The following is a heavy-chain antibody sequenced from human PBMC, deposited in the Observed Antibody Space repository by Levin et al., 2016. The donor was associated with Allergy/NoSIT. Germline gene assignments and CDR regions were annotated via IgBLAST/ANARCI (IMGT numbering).Heavy chain of an antibody. CDR3: ARSSSGYYLGGLKGHFDY. V-gene: IGHV4-59*01. CDR1: GGSISSYY. D-gene: IGHD3-22*01. J-gene: IGHJ4*02. Sequence: SETLSLTCTVSGGSISSYYWSWIRQPPGKGLEWIGYIYYSGSTNYNPSLKSRVTISVDTSKNQFSLKLSSVTAADTAVYYCARSSSGYYLGGLKGHFDYWGQGTLVTVSS. CDR2: IYYSGST.